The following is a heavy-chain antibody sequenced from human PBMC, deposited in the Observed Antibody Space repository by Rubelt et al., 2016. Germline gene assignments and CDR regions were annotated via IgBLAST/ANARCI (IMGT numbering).Heavy chain of an antibody. CDR2: ITTKSYGVTT. CDR3: SCAVCGGSGACRSNWFDP. J-gene: IGHJ5*02. V-gene: IGHV3-49*04. CDR1: GFTFSSYA. D-gene: IGHD2-15*01. Sequence: EVQLLESGGGLVQPGGSLRLSCAASGFTFSSYALTWVRQAPGKGLEWVGLITTKSYGVTTEYAASVKGRFTLSRDDSKSIAYLQMKHLKTVDAAFYYWSCAVCGGSGACRSNWFDPWGQGTLVTVSS.